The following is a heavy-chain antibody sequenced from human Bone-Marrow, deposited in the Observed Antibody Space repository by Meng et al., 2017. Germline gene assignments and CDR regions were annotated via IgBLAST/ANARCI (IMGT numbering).Heavy chain of an antibody. CDR3: AREVSPYYYGSGSENWFDP. Sequence: GPLQESGPGLVRPSGTLSLTCTVSGGSVSTGSYYWSWIRQPPGKGLEWIGYIYYSGSTNYNPYLKSRVTISVDTSKNQFSLKLSSVTAADTAVYYCAREVSPYYYGSGSENWFDPWGQGTLVTVSS. J-gene: IGHJ5*02. D-gene: IGHD3-10*01. CDR2: IYYSGST. V-gene: IGHV4-61*01. CDR1: GGSVSTGSYY.